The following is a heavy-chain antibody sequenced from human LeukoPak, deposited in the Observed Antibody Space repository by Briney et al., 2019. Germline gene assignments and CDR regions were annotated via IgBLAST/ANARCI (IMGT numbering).Heavy chain of an antibody. CDR1: GGTFSSYA. D-gene: IGHD2-8*01. Sequence: SVKVSCKASGGTFSSYAISWVRQAPGQGLEWVGGIIPIFGTANYAQKFQGRVTITADESTSTAYMELSSLRSEDTAVYYCARARYYCTNGVCYTSLPYYFDYWGQGTLVTVSS. J-gene: IGHJ4*02. V-gene: IGHV1-69*13. CDR2: IIPIFGTA. CDR3: ARARYYCTNGVCYTSLPYYFDY.